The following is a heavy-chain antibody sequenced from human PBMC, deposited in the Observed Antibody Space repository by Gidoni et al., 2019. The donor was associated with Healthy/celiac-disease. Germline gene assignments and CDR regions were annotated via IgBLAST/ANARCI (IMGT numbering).Heavy chain of an antibody. CDR2: IYYSGST. CDR3: ARRWAVNWFDP. CDR1: GGSISSSSYY. V-gene: IGHV4-39*01. Sequence: QLQLQESGPGLVKPSETLSLTCTVPGGSISSSSYYWGWIRQPPGKGLEWIGSIYYSGSTYYNPSLKSRVTISVDTSKNQFSLKLSSVTAADTAVYYCARRWAVNWFDPWGQGTLVTVSS. D-gene: IGHD4-4*01. J-gene: IGHJ5*02.